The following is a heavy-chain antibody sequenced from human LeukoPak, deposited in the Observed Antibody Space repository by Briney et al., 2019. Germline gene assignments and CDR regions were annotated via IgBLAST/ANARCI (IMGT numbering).Heavy chain of an antibody. D-gene: IGHD3-22*01. CDR3: TRVTYYYDSSGYFHFDY. CDR1: GFTFGDYA. J-gene: IGHJ4*02. CDR2: IRRKAHGGTT. V-gene: IGHV3-49*04. Sequence: PGRSLRLSCTASGFTFGDYAMSWVRQAPGKGLGWVSFIRRKAHGGTTEYGASVKGRFSSSRDDSKSIAYLQMNSLKSEDTAVYFCTRVTYYYDSSGYFHFDYWGQGTLVTVSS.